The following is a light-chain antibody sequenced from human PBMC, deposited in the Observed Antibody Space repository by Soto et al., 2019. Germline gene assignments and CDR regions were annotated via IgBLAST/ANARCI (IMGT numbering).Light chain of an antibody. J-gene: IGKJ1*01. CDR3: QQHGSSPRT. CDR2: GAS. Sequence: EIVLTQSPGTLSLSPGERATLSCRASQSVSSSYLAWYQQKPGQAPRLLIYGASSRATGLPDRFSGSGSGTDFNITISRMEPEDFAVYYCQQHGSSPRTFGQGTKVEIK. V-gene: IGKV3-20*01. CDR1: QSVSSSY.